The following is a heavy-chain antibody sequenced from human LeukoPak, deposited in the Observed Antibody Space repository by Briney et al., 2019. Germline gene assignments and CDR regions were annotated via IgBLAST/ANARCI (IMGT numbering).Heavy chain of an antibody. Sequence: GGSLRLSCAASGFTFSSYSMSWVRQAPGEGLEWVSSISSSGSFIYYADSVKGRFTISRDNARNSLFLQMNSLRAEDTAVYYCARDLRYCSSASCSENGAFDIWGQGTMVTVSS. V-gene: IGHV3-21*01. CDR2: ISSSGSFI. J-gene: IGHJ3*02. CDR1: GFTFSSYS. D-gene: IGHD2-2*01. CDR3: ARDLRYCSSASCSENGAFDI.